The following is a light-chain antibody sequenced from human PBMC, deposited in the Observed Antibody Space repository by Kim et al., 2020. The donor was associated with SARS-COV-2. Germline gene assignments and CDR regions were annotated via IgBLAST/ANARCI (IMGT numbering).Light chain of an antibody. V-gene: IGKV4-1*01. Sequence: DIVMTKSPDSLVVSLGERATINCKSSQSVLYSSNNKNCLAWYQQKPGQPPKLLISCASTRESGVPDRFSGSGSGTDFTLTISSLQAEDVSVYYCQQYYSTPLTFGQGTKVDIK. CDR3: QQYYSTPLT. CDR1: QSVLYSSNNKNC. CDR2: CAS. J-gene: IGKJ1*01.